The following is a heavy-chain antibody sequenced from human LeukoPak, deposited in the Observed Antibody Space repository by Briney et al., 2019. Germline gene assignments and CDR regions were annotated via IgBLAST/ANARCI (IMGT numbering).Heavy chain of an antibody. V-gene: IGHV3-7*03. Sequence: QTGGSLRLSCAASGFMLSSYWMSWVRQAPGKGLEWVANIKQDGSEKYYVDSVKGRFTISRDNAKNSLYLQMNRLRAEDTAVYYCARDRKQQLENWFDPWGQGTLVTVSS. CDR2: IKQDGSEK. J-gene: IGHJ5*02. CDR3: ARDRKQQLENWFDP. D-gene: IGHD6-13*01. CDR1: GFMLSSYW.